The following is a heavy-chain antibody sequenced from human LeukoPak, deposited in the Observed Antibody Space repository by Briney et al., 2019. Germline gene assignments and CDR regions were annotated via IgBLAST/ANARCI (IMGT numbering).Heavy chain of an antibody. V-gene: IGHV3-23*01. CDR1: GFTFSSCA. CDR2: ISGSGGST. J-gene: IGHJ4*02. Sequence: GGSLRLSCVASGFTFSSCAMSWVRQAPGKGLEWVSAISGSGGSTYYADSVKGRFTISRDNSKNTLYLQMNSLRAEDTAVYYCAKNPNWNYPFDYWGQGTLVTVSS. CDR3: AKNPNWNYPFDY. D-gene: IGHD1-7*01.